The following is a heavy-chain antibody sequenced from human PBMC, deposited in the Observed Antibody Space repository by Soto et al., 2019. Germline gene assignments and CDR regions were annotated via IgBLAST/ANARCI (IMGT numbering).Heavy chain of an antibody. Sequence: PSETLSLTCTVSGGSISSSSYYWGWIRQPPGKGLEWIGSIYYSGSTYYNPSLKSRVTISVDTSKNQFSLKLSSVTAADTAVYYCARTYYDFWSGVIRSVGWFHPWGQGTLVTVSS. CDR2: IYYSGST. CDR3: ARTYYDFWSGVIRSVGWFHP. J-gene: IGHJ5*02. V-gene: IGHV4-39*01. CDR1: GGSISSSSYY. D-gene: IGHD3-3*01.